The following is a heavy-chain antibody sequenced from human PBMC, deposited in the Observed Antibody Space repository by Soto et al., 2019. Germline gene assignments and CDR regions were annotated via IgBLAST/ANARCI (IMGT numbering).Heavy chain of an antibody. J-gene: IGHJ4*02. V-gene: IGHV3-23*01. D-gene: IGHD4-4*01. CDR2: ISGRGVSR. Sequence: EVQLLESGGGLVGPGGSLRLSCVDSGFNFSISAMNWVRQAPGKGLEWVAAISGRGVSRYYADSVRGRFTISRDNSKNTLLLQMNSLGAEDTAVYYCAKDSNKYSSSLRGRYFDYWGQGIGVTVSS. CDR3: AKDSNKYSSSLRGRYFDY. CDR1: GFNFSISA.